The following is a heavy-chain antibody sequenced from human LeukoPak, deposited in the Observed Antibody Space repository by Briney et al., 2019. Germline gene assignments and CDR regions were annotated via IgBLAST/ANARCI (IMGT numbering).Heavy chain of an antibody. CDR2: ISPYNDNT. CDR3: TRDHLAADGSDAFDI. V-gene: IGHV1-18*04. J-gene: IGHJ3*02. CDR1: GYIFTRTG. D-gene: IGHD6-13*01. Sequence: ASVKVSCKASGYIFTRTGINWVRQAPGQGLEWMGWISPYNDNTKYAQKFQGRVTMTTDTSTTTAYMDLRGLRSDDTAVYYCTRDHLAADGSDAFDIWGQGTMVTVSS.